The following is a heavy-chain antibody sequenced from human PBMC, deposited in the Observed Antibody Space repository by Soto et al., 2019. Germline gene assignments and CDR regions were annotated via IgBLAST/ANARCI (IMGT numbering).Heavy chain of an antibody. D-gene: IGHD2-8*01. CDR3: ARDVSPGTSTLYLDAFDI. Sequence: EAQLVESGGGLVQPGGSLRLSCEASGFSLGSYWMTWVRQAPGKGPEWVANIKKDGSRTSYLDSVRGRFTISRDNVGNSLSLQMDSLRAEDTGLYFCARDVSPGTSTLYLDAFDIWGQGTMVTVSS. CDR1: GFSLGSYW. J-gene: IGHJ3*02. CDR2: IKKDGSRT. V-gene: IGHV3-7*05.